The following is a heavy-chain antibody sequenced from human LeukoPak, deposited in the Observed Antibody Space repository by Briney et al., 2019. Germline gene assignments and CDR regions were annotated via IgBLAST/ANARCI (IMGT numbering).Heavy chain of an antibody. V-gene: IGHV4-39*01. CDR1: GGSISSRSYY. Sequence: KPSETLSLTCSVSGGSISSRSYYWGWIRQPPGKGLEWIGGIYSGGSTYYNPSLNRRVTISVDTSKNQFSLQLNSVTPEDTAVYYCARAWGSGWWNFDYWGQGTLVTVSS. J-gene: IGHJ4*02. CDR2: IYSGGST. CDR3: ARAWGSGWWNFDY. D-gene: IGHD6-19*01.